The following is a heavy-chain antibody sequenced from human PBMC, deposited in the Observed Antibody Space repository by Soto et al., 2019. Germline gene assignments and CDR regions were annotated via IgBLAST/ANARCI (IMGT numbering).Heavy chain of an antibody. D-gene: IGHD5-18*01. CDR2: IYWDDDK. Sequence: SGPPLVNHTQTLTLTCSLSGFSVSSNGARVGWIRQPPGKALEWLALIYWDDDKHYNPSLKSRLTITKDTSENQVVLTVTDVDPADTATYYCGHGTLGSDGHVYFAYWGKGTPVTVSS. J-gene: IGHJ4*02. CDR1: GFSVSSNGAR. CDR3: GHGTLGSDGHVYFAY. V-gene: IGHV2-5*02.